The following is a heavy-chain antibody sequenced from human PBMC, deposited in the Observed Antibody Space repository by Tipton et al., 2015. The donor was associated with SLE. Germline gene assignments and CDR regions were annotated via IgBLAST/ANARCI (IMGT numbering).Heavy chain of an antibody. Sequence: QLVQSGGGLVQPGGSLRLSCAASGFTLSSNYMSWVRQAPGKGLEWVSVIWYDGSNKYYADSVKGRFTISRDNSKNTLYLQMNSLRAEDTAVYYCARNLGSYYGMDVWGQGTTVTVSS. J-gene: IGHJ6*02. CDR1: GFTLSSNY. CDR3: ARNLGSYYGMDV. CDR2: IWYDGSNK. V-gene: IGHV3-33*08. D-gene: IGHD3-16*01.